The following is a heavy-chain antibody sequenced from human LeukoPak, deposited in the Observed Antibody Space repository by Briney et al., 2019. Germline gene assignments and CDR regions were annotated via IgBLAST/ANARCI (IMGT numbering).Heavy chain of an antibody. CDR3: VRLRRNNDRSGYYYYYDY. Sequence: PGGSLTLSCAASGYTFSDFSVNWVRQAPGKGLEWVSSIRVRSNYRYYADSVRGRFTISRDDAGDSLFLQMNSLRAEDTAVYFCVRLRRNNDRSGYYYYYDYWGQGTLVTVSS. CDR2: IRVRSNYR. CDR1: GYTFSDFS. J-gene: IGHJ4*02. V-gene: IGHV3-21*01. D-gene: IGHD3-22*01.